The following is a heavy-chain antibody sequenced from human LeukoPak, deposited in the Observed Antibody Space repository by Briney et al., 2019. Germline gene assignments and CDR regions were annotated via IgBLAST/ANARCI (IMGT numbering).Heavy chain of an antibody. J-gene: IGHJ4*02. V-gene: IGHV3-30*04. CDR1: GFTFSSYA. CDR3: AKDEAPLPLSY. Sequence: GGSLRLSCAASGFTFSSYAMHWVRQAPGKGLEWVAVISYDGSNKYYADSVKGRFIISRDNSKNTLYLQMNSLRAEDTAVYYCAKDEAPLPLSYWGQGTLVTVSS. CDR2: ISYDGSNK.